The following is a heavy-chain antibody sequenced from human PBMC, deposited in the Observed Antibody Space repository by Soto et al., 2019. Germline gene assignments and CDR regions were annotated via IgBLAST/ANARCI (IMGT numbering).Heavy chain of an antibody. V-gene: IGHV3-11*05. CDR3: ARVLSGTRSFDY. Sequence: QVQLVESGGGLVKPGGSLRLSCAASGFTFSGYYMSWIRQAPGKGLEWLSFITGRGNYTDYADSVNGRFTTSRDNAKNSLYLQMNGLRAGDTAVYYCARVLSGTRSFDYWGQGTLVTVSS. CDR2: ITGRGNYT. J-gene: IGHJ4*01. CDR1: GFTFSGYY. D-gene: IGHD5-12*01.